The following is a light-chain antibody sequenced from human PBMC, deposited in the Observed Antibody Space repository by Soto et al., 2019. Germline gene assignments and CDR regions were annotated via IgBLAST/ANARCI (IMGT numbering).Light chain of an antibody. CDR1: SSDVGGYDY. CDR2: EVS. Sequence: QSALTQPASVSGSPGRSITISCTGTSSDVGGYDYVSWYQQHPGKAPKLMIYEVSNRPSGVSNRFSGSKYANTASLTISGLQTEDEADYYCSSYTGSSSLEVFGTGTKVTVL. V-gene: IGLV2-14*01. J-gene: IGLJ1*01. CDR3: SSYTGSSSLEV.